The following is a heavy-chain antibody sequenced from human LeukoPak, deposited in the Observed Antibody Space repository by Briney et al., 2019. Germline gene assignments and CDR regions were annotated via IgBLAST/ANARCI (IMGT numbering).Heavy chain of an antibody. Sequence: PSETLSLTCTVSGGSISSYYWSWIRQPPGKGLEWIGYIYYSGSTNYNPSLKSRVTISVDTSKNQFSLKLSSVTAADTAVYYCARVLGYGSGSHNTYYYYYGMDVWGQGTTVTVS. CDR3: ARVLGYGSGSHNTYYYYYGMDV. D-gene: IGHD3-10*01. V-gene: IGHV4-59*01. CDR1: GGSISSYY. CDR2: IYYSGST. J-gene: IGHJ6*02.